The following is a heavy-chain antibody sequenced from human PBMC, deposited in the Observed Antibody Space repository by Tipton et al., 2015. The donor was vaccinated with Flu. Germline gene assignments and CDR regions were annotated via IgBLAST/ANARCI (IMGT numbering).Heavy chain of an antibody. J-gene: IGHJ4*02. CDR1: RFTFSGYA. D-gene: IGHD2-21*01. V-gene: IGHV3-30*14. CDR2: ISYDGTNK. CDR3: ARDRGIVVIIWGHDS. Sequence: SLRLSCAASRFTFSGYAIHWVRQAPGKGLEWVAAISYDGTNKYYADSVKGRFTISRDNSKNTLYLQMNSLRPEDTAVYYCARDRGIVVIIWGHDSWGQGTLVTVSS.